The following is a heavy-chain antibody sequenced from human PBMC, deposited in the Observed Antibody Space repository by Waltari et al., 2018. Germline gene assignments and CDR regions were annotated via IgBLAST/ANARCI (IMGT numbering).Heavy chain of an antibody. D-gene: IGHD7-27*01. Sequence: QVQLVESGGGLVRPGGSLRLSCAASGFIFRDYFMCWIRQAPGKGLEWVSYISHSSGTIYYSDSVKGRFTIFRDNAKNSLYLQMNSLRAEDTAVYFCARPSNWGWYFDLWGRGTRVTVSS. J-gene: IGHJ2*01. CDR3: ARPSNWGWYFDL. CDR2: ISHSSGTI. CDR1: GFIFRDYF. V-gene: IGHV3-11*04.